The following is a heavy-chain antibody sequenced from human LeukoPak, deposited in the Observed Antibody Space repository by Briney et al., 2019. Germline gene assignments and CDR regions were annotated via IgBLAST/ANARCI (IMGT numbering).Heavy chain of an antibody. CDR2: INHSGST. CDR1: GVSFSGYY. J-gene: IGHJ1*01. D-gene: IGHD3-22*01. V-gene: IGHV4-34*01. CDR3: ARGLELYYSDYFQH. Sequence: SSETLSLTCAVYGVSFSGYYWSWIRQPPGKGLEWIGEINHSGSTNYNPSLKSRVTISVDTSKNQFSLKLSSVTAADTAVYYCARGLELYYSDYFQHWGQGTLVTVSS.